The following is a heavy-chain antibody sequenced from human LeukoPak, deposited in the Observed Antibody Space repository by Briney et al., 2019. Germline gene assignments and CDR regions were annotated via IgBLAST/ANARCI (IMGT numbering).Heavy chain of an antibody. CDR1: GGTFSSYT. CDR3: ARDSVDTAMVTGWYFDY. Sequence: SVKVSCKASGGTFSSYTISWVRQAPGQGLEWMGRIFPILGIANYAQKFQGRVTITADKSTSTAYMELSSLRSEDTAVYYCARDSVDTAMVTGWYFDYWGQGTLVTVSS. J-gene: IGHJ4*02. CDR2: IFPILGIA. V-gene: IGHV1-69*04. D-gene: IGHD5-18*01.